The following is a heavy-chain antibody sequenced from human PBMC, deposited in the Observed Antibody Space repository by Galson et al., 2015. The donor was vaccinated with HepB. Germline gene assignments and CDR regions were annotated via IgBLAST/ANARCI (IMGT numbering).Heavy chain of an antibody. J-gene: IGHJ3*02. CDR1: GLRFSGSG. CDR2: IQYDGSNK. V-gene: IGHV3-33*01. D-gene: IGHD2-15*01. CDR3: AREGSRIVFHAFDT. Sequence: SLRLSCAASGLRFSGSGMHWVRQAPGKGLEWVAVIQYDGSNKVYADSVKGRFTISRDNSKNTLYLEMNSLRAEDTAVYYYAREGSRIVFHAFDTWGQGTMVTVSS.